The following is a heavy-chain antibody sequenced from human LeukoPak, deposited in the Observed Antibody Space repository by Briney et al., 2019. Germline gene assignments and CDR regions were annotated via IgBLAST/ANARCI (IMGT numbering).Heavy chain of an antibody. J-gene: IGHJ4*02. D-gene: IGHD4-17*01. CDR2: MYNSGST. Sequence: SEXLSLTCTVSGGSISGSYWSWIRQPPGKGLEWIAYMYNSGSTNYNPSLTRRGTISIETYKNHFSLKLSSLTAADTAIYYCARGIESYGDYGYWGQGILVTVSS. CDR1: GGSISGSY. V-gene: IGHV4-59*01. CDR3: ARGIESYGDYGY.